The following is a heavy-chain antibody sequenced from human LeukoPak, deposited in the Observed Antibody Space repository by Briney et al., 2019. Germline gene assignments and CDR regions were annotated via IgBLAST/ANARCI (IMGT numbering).Heavy chain of an antibody. D-gene: IGHD5-24*01. Sequence: PGGSLRLSCAASGFAFSNAWMTWVRQAPGKGLEWVGRIKSKTDGGTTEYAAPVKGRFTISRDDSKNTLYLQMNSLKTEDTALYYCITGPKRRGMDVWGQGTTVTVSS. CDR3: ITGPKRRGMDV. J-gene: IGHJ6*02. CDR2: IKSKTDGGTT. V-gene: IGHV3-15*01. CDR1: GFAFSNAW.